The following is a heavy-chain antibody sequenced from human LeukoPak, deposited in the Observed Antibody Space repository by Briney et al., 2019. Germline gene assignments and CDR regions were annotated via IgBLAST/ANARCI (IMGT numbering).Heavy chain of an antibody. CDR3: ARFGAHDYPDY. V-gene: IGHV4-61*02. CDR1: GGSISSGSYY. J-gene: IGHJ4*02. D-gene: IGHD3-16*01. Sequence: SQTLSLTCTVSGGSISSGSYYWSWIRQPAGKGLEWIGRIYTSGSTNYNPSLKSRVTISVDTSKNQFSLKLSSVTAADTAVYYCARFGAHDYPDYWGQGTLVTVSS. CDR2: IYTSGST.